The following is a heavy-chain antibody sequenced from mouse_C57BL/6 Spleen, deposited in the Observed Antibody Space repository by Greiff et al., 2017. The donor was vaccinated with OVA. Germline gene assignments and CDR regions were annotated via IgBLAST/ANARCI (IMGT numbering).Heavy chain of an antibody. CDR2: IYPGAGDT. Sequence: VKVVESGPELVKPGASVKISCKASGYAFSSSWMNWVKQRPGKGLEWIGRIYPGAGDTNYNGKFKGKATLTADKSSSTAYMQLSSLTSDDSAVYFCASSDYAAYWGQGTLVTVSA. J-gene: IGHJ3*01. D-gene: IGHD2-4*01. CDR1: GYAFSSSW. CDR3: ASSDYAAY. V-gene: IGHV1-82*01.